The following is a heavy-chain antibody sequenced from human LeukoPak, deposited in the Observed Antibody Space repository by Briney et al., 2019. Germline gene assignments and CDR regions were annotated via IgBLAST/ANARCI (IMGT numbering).Heavy chain of an antibody. CDR1: RVTFSSHT. J-gene: IGHJ4*02. CDR2: IYISGGST. Sequence: RGAPRLSCVASRVTFSSHTMCWVRPGPGEGRGWGASIYISGGSTYYEDSVQGRFTISRDNSKNTLYLEMNSLRVEDTALYYCANEVRPNDYWGQGTLVTVSS. V-gene: IGHV3-23*01. CDR3: ANEVRPNDY. D-gene: IGHD1-1*01.